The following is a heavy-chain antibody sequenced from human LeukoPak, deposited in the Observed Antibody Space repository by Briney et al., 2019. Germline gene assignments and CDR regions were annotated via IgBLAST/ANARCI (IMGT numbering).Heavy chain of an antibody. V-gene: IGHV3-7*01. CDR1: GFTFSSYW. J-gene: IGHJ4*02. CDR2: IKQDGSEK. Sequence: GGSLRLSCAASGFTFSSYWMSWVRQAPGKGLEWVANIKQDGSEKYYVDSVEGRFTISRDNAKNSLYLQMNSLRAEDTAVYYCARGPAEGPFDYWGQGTLVTVSS. CDR3: ARGPAEGPFDY.